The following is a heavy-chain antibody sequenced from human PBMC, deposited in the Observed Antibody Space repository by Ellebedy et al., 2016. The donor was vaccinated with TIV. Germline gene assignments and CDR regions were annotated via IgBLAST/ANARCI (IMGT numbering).Heavy chain of an antibody. Sequence: MPSETLSLTCNVSGGSISALTYHWGWVRPSPGKGLEWIGNSHYSGSTYYNPSLRSRVTISIDTSKSQFSLDLTSVTAADTAVYYCVLVAALRDRYYYYGVGVWGQGTTVTVSS. J-gene: IGHJ6*02. CDR2: SHYSGST. CDR3: VLVAALRDRYYYYGVGV. D-gene: IGHD2-2*01. V-gene: IGHV4-39*07. CDR1: GGSISALTYH.